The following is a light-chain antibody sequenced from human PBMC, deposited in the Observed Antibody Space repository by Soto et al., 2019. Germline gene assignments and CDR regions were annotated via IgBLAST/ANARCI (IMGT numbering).Light chain of an antibody. V-gene: IGKV3-20*01. CDR2: DAS. J-gene: IGKJ4*01. Sequence: EIVFTQSPATLSLSPGERATLSCSASQSVSTYLAWYQQKPGQTPRLLIYDASNRATGIPARFSGSGSGTDFTLPISRLEPEDFAVYYCQQYGSSPGLTFGGGTKVDIK. CDR3: QQYGSSPGLT. CDR1: QSVSTY.